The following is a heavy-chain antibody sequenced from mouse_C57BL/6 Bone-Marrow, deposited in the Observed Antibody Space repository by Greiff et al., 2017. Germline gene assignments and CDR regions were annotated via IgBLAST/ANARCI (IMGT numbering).Heavy chain of an antibody. CDR3: SRLVTTVLATKYFDV. CDR1: GFTFSSYT. Sequence: EVQLQESGGGLVKPGGSLKLSCAASGFTFSSYTMSWVRQTPEKRLQWVAAISGGGGNTYYPDSVKGRFTISRDNDNNILYLQMSSLRSEDTALYYCSRLVTTVLATKYFDVWGTGTTVTVSS. D-gene: IGHD1-1*01. J-gene: IGHJ1*03. V-gene: IGHV5-9*01. CDR2: ISGGGGNT.